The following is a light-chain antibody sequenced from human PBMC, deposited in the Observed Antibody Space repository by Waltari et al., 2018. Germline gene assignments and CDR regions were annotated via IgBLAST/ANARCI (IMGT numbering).Light chain of an antibody. J-gene: IGKJ4*01. CDR1: QSILTW. CDR2: KAS. Sequence: DIQMTQSPSTLSASVGDRVTITCRASQSILTWLDWYQQKPGQAPRLLIYKASNLQSGVSSRFSVSGSGTEFTLTISSLQPDDFATYYCQQYNTYSPGPAFGGGTKVEIK. V-gene: IGKV1-5*03. CDR3: QQYNTYSPGPA.